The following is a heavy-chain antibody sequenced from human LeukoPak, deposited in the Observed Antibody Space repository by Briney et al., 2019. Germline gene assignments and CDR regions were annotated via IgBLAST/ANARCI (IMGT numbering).Heavy chain of an antibody. CDR3: ARQYSYGLDY. CDR2: IVVGSGNT. D-gene: IGHD5-18*01. CDR1: GFTFTSSA. J-gene: IGHJ4*02. Sequence: ASVKVSCKASGFTFTSSAMQWVRQARGQRLEWIGWIVVGSGNTNYAQKFQERVSITRDMSTSTAYMELSSLKASDTAMYYCARQYSYGLDYWGQGTLVTVSS. V-gene: IGHV1-58*02.